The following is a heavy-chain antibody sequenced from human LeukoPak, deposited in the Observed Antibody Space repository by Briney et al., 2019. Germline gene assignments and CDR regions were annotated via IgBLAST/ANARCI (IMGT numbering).Heavy chain of an antibody. CDR1: GFSFSDYG. CDR2: IRHDGNKK. D-gene: IGHD3-3*01. V-gene: IGHV3-30*02. J-gene: IGHJ5*02. CDR3: ARARRFTIFGTYNWFDP. Sequence: GGSLRLSCGASGFSFSDYGMHWVRQAPGKGLEWVAFIRHDGNKKYLPDSMKGRFSVSRDNAKNSLYLQMNSLRAEDTAVYYCARARRFTIFGTYNWFDPWGQGTLVTVSS.